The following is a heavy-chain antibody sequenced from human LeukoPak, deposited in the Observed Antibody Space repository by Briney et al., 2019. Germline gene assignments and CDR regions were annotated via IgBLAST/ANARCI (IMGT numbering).Heavy chain of an antibody. J-gene: IGHJ4*02. CDR2: ISYGGGDK. CDR3: ATWNTYNYGYSD. V-gene: IGHV3-30*04. CDR1: GFTFNSYA. Sequence: AGSLRLSCAASGFTFNSYAMHWVRQAPGKGLEWITVISYGGGDKYYADSVKGRFTISRDNSKNMVYLQMNSLRVEDTALYYCATWNTYNYGYSDWGQGTQVTVSS. D-gene: IGHD5-24*01.